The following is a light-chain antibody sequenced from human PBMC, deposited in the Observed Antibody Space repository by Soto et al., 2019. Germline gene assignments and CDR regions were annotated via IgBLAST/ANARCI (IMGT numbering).Light chain of an antibody. Sequence: QSALTQPACVSGSLGQSITISCTGTSSDVGGYNYVSWYQQHPGKAPKLMIYEVSNRPSGVSNRFSGSKSGNTASLTISGLQAEDEADYYCSSYTSSSTNWVFGGGTKVTVL. V-gene: IGLV2-14*01. J-gene: IGLJ3*02. CDR1: SSDVGGYNY. CDR2: EVS. CDR3: SSYTSSSTNWV.